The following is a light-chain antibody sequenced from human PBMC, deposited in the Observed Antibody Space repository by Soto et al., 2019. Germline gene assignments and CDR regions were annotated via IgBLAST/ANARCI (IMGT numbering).Light chain of an antibody. J-gene: IGLJ2*01. CDR3: SSYTRSSTVV. CDR2: DVT. CDR1: SSDVGAYNY. Sequence: QSALTQPASVSGSPGQSISISRTGTSSDVGAYNYVSWYQQHPGKAPKLMIYDVTNRPSGISSRFSGSKSGNTASLTISGLQAEDEADYYCSSYTRSSTVVFGGGTKLTVL. V-gene: IGLV2-14*01.